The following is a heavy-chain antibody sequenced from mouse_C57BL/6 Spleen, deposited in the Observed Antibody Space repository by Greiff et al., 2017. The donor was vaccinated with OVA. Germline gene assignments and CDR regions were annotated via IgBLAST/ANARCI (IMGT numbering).Heavy chain of an antibody. V-gene: IGHV5-17*01. D-gene: IGHD2-1*01. CDR2: ISSGSSTI. Sequence: EVQGVESGGGLVKPGGSLKLSCAASGFTFSDYGMHWVRQAPEKGLEWVAYISSGSSTIYYADTVKGRFTISRDNAKNTLFLQMTSLRSEDTAMYYCARYGNYWYFDVWGTGTTVTVSS. J-gene: IGHJ1*03. CDR3: ARYGNYWYFDV. CDR1: GFTFSDYG.